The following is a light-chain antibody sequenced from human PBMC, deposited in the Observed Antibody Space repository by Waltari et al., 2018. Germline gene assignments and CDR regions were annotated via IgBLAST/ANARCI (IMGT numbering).Light chain of an antibody. CDR3: QQSYSTPG. Sequence: DILMIQSPSSLSASVGDRVTITCRASKSISTYLNGYQQKPGKAPKLLIYAASSLQSGVPSRFSGSGSGTDFTLTISSLQPEDFATYYCQQSYSTPGFGPGTKVDIK. V-gene: IGKV1-39*01. CDR2: AAS. CDR1: KSISTY. J-gene: IGKJ3*01.